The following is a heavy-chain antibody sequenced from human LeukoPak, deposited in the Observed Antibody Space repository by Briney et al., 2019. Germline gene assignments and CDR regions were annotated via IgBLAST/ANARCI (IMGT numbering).Heavy chain of an antibody. V-gene: IGHV4-31*03. D-gene: IGHD1-26*01. CDR3: ARAWDLLRTLDY. J-gene: IGHJ4*02. CDR1: GGSISSGGYY. CDR2: IYYSGST. Sequence: PSETLSLTCTVSGGSISSGGYYWSWIRQHPGKGLEWIGYIYYSGSTYYNPSLKSRVTISVDTSKNQFSLKLSSVTAADTAVYYCARAWDLLRTLDYWGQGTLVTVSS.